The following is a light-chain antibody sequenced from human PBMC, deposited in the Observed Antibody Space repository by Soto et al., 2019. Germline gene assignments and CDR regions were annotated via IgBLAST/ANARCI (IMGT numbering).Light chain of an antibody. J-gene: IGLJ1*01. V-gene: IGLV1-44*01. Sequence: QSVLTQPPSASGTPGQRVTISASGSSSNIGSNTVSWYQQVPGTAPKLLIYDNDERPSGVPGRFSGSKSGTSASLAISGLQSEDEADYYWATWDDSRNGYVFGPGTKLTVL. CDR3: ATWDDSRNGYV. CDR2: DND. CDR1: SSNIGSNT.